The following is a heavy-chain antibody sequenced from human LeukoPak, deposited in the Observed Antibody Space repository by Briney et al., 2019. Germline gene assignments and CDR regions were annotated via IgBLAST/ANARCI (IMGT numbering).Heavy chain of an antibody. CDR3: ARAGRDGYSPFDY. J-gene: IGHJ4*02. Sequence: ASVKVSCKASGGTFSSNGISWVRQAPGQGLEWMGGIIPIFGTANYAQKFQGRVTITTDESTSTAYMELSSLRSEDTAVYYCARAGRDGYSPFDYWGQGTLVTASS. D-gene: IGHD5-24*01. CDR2: IIPIFGTA. V-gene: IGHV1-69*05. CDR1: GGTFSSNG.